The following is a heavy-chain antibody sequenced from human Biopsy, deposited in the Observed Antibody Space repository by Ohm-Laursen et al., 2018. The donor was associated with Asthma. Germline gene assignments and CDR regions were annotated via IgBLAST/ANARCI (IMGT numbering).Heavy chain of an antibody. V-gene: IGHV3-23*01. CDR3: AKGYYYDSSGFDY. CDR1: GFTFSSYA. CDR2: ISGSGGST. Sequence: SLRLSCAASGFTFSSYAMSWVRQAPGKGLEWVSAISGSGGSTYYADSVKGRFTIPRDNSKNTLHLQMNSLRAEDTAVYYCAKGYYYDSSGFDYWGQGTLVTVSS. J-gene: IGHJ4*02. D-gene: IGHD3-22*01.